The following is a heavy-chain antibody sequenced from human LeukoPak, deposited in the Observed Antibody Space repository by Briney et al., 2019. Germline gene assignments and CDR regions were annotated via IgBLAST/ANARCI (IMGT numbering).Heavy chain of an antibody. CDR2: IYYSGST. V-gene: IGHV4-31*03. D-gene: IGHD5-18*01. CDR1: GGSISSGGYY. J-gene: IGHJ2*01. CDR3: ARGRGYRLYWYFDL. Sequence: PSQTLSLTCTGSGGSISSGGYYWSWIRQHPGKGLEWIGYIYYSGSTNYNPSLKSRVTISVDTSKNQFSLKLSSVTAADTAVYYCARGRGYRLYWYFDLWGRGTLVTVSS.